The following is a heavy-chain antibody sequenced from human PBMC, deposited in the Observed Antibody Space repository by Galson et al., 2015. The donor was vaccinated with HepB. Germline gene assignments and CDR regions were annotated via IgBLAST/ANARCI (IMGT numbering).Heavy chain of an antibody. J-gene: IGHJ6*02. CDR3: ASCGAAAAITYYYYGMDV. Sequence: SLRLSCAASGFTVSSNYMSWVCQAPGKGLEWVSVIYSGGSTYYADSVKGRFTISRDNSKNTLYLQMNSLRAEDTAVYYCASCGAAAAITYYYYGMDVWGQGTTVTVSS. CDR2: IYSGGST. CDR1: GFTVSSNY. V-gene: IGHV3-53*01. D-gene: IGHD6-13*01.